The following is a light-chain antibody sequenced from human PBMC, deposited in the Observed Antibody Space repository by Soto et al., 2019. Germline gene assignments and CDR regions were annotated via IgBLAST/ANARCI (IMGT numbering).Light chain of an antibody. Sequence: EIVMTQSPATLSVSPGERATLSCRASQSVSNNFAWYQQKPGQAPRLLIYGASTRAAGIPARLSGSGSGTEVTLTHSSLQCEDFAVYYCQQYSTWPPWTFGQGTKVEIK. CDR3: QQYSTWPPWT. J-gene: IGKJ1*01. V-gene: IGKV3-15*01. CDR2: GAS. CDR1: QSVSNN.